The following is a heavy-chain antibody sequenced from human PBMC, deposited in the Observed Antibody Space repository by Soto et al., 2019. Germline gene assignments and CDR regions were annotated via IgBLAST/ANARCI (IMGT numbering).Heavy chain of an antibody. V-gene: IGHV3-7*01. CDR1: GFTFSRYG. D-gene: IGHD6-13*01. Sequence: GGSLRLSCAASGFTFSRYGMSWVRQAPGKGLEWVTNIKQDGSEKYYVDSVKGRFTISRDNAKNSLYLQMNSLRAEDTAVYYCARDGQLVINYFDYWGQGTLVTVSS. J-gene: IGHJ4*02. CDR2: IKQDGSEK. CDR3: ARDGQLVINYFDY.